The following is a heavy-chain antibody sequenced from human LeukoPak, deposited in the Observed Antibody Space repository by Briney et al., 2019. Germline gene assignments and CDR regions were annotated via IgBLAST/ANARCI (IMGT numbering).Heavy chain of an antibody. D-gene: IGHD2-21*01. CDR3: AKIIPGGPRSYYY. V-gene: IGHV3-53*01. CDR2: IYSGGST. J-gene: IGHJ4*02. CDR1: GFTVSSNY. Sequence: GGSLRLSCAASGFTVSSNYMSWVRQAPGKGLEWVSVIYSGGSTYYADSLKGRFTISRDNSKNTLYLQINSLRAEDTATYYCAKIIPGGPRSYYYWGQGTLITVSS.